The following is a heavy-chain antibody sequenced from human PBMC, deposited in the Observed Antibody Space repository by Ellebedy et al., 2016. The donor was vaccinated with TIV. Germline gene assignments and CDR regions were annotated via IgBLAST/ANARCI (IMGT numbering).Heavy chain of an antibody. CDR1: GFTFSSYG. CDR3: ARDGNVLLWFGELPRGIED. V-gene: IGHV3-33*01. J-gene: IGHJ4*02. D-gene: IGHD3-10*01. Sequence: GGSLRLXXAASGFTFSSYGMHWVRQAPGKGLEWVAVIWYDGSNKYYADSVKGRFTISRDNSKNTLYLQMNSLRAEDTAVYYCARDGNVLLWFGELPRGIEDWGQGTLVTVSS. CDR2: IWYDGSNK.